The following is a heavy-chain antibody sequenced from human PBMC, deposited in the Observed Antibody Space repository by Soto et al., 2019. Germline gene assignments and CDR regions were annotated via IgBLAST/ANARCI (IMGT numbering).Heavy chain of an antibody. D-gene: IGHD3-16*01. V-gene: IGHV3-23*01. CDR2: ISASGGST. Sequence: EVQVLESGGGLEQPGGSLRLSCAASGFTFDSFAMTWVRQAPGKGLEWVSAISASGGSTFYADSVKGRFTISRDSSKNTLYLQMNSLRAEDTAVYYCARGAVMPDSWGQGTLVTVSS. J-gene: IGHJ4*02. CDR3: ARGAVMPDS. CDR1: GFTFDSFA.